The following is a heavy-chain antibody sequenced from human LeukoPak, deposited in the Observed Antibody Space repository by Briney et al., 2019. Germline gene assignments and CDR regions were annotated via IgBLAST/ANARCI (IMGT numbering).Heavy chain of an antibody. CDR3: ARSLRGEPNWFDP. CDR2: IYYNGSP. J-gene: IGHJ5*02. Sequence: SETLSLTCTVSGGSISSSRSYWGWIRQPPGKGLEWIGSIYYNGSPYYNPPLKSRVTIPVDTSKNQFSLKLNSVTAADTAVYYCARSLRGEPNWFDPWGQGTLVTVSS. D-gene: IGHD1-26*01. CDR1: GGSISSSRSY. V-gene: IGHV4-39*07.